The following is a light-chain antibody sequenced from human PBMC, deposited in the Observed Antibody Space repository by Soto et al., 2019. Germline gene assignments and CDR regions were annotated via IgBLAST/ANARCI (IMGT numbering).Light chain of an antibody. CDR3: QQYHIWPPWT. Sequence: EMVMTQSPATLSVSPGGRATLSCRASQSVSGNLAWYQQKPGQAPRLLMYGASTRADGIPARFTGSGSGTEFTLTISSLQSEDFAVYYCQQYHIWPPWTSGQGTKVELK. CDR2: GAS. J-gene: IGKJ1*01. CDR1: QSVSGN. V-gene: IGKV3-15*01.